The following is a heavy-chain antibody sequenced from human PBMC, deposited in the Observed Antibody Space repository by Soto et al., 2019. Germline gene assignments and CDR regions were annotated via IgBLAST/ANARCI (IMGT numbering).Heavy chain of an antibody. CDR1: GGSTSSGGYS. CDR3: ARVDTAMVLFDY. J-gene: IGHJ4*02. D-gene: IGHD5-18*01. V-gene: IGHV4-30-2*01. CDR2: IYHSGST. Sequence: PSETLSLTCAVSGGSTSSGGYSWSWIRQPPGKGLEWIGYIYHSGSTYYNPSLKSRVTISVDRSKNQFSLKLSSVTAADTAVYYCARVDTAMVLFDYWGQGTLVTVSS.